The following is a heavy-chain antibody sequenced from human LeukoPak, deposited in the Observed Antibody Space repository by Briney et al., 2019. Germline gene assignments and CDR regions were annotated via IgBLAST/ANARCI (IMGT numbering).Heavy chain of an antibody. J-gene: IGHJ3*02. CDR3: AKVLDIVVVPAAIVAFDI. CDR1: GFTFSSYG. Sequence: GGTLRLSCAASGFTFSSYGMSWVRQAPGKGLEWVSAISGSGGSTYYADSVKGRFTISRDNSKNTLYLQMNSLRAEDTAVYYCAKVLDIVVVPAAIVAFDIWGQGTMVTVSS. CDR2: ISGSGGST. V-gene: IGHV3-23*01. D-gene: IGHD2-2*03.